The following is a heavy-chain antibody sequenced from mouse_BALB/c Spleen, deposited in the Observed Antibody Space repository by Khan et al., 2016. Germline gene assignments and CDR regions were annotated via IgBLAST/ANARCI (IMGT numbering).Heavy chain of an antibody. D-gene: IGHD2-4*01. CDR1: GYYITSGYY. J-gene: IGHJ3*01. Sequence: EVQLQESGPGLVKPSQSLSLTCSVTGYYITSGYYWNWIRQFPGNKLEWMGHISFDGSKKYNPSIKNRISNTRDTSKHQIFLRLKSVTTEDTATYYCATTIYYNSACFAYGRQGTLVTVSA. CDR3: ATTIYYNSACFAY. CDR2: ISFDGSK. V-gene: IGHV3-6*02.